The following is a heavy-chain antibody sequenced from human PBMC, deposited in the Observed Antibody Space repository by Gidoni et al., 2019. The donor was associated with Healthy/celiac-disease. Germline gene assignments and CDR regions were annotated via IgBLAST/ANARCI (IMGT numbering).Heavy chain of an antibody. CDR1: GGSFSGYY. D-gene: IGHD2-15*01. CDR3: ARGLRYCSGGSCYSTGYYYYYYGMDV. J-gene: IGHJ6*02. Sequence: QVQLQQWGAGLLKPSETLSLTCAVYGGSFSGYYWSWIRQPPGKGLEWIGEINHSGSTNYNPSLKSRVTISVDTSKNQFSLKLSSVTAADTAVYYCARGLRYCSGGSCYSTGYYYYYYGMDVWGQGTTVTVSS. CDR2: INHSGST. V-gene: IGHV4-34*01.